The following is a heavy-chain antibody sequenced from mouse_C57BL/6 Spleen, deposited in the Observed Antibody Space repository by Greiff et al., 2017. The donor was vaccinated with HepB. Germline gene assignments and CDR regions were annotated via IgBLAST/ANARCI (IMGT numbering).Heavy chain of an antibody. CDR1: GYTFTSYW. J-gene: IGHJ3*01. Sequence: QVQLQQPGAELVMPGASVKLSCKASGYTFTSYWMHWVKQRPGQGLEWIGEIDPSDSYTNYNQKFKGKSTLTVDKSSSTAYMQLSSLTSEDSAFYYCARGGPVVGFAYWGQGTLVTVSA. V-gene: IGHV1-69*01. CDR3: ARGGPVVGFAY. CDR2: IDPSDSYT.